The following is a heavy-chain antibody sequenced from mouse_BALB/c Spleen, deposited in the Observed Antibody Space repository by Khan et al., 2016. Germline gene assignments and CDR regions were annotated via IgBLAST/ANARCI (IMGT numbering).Heavy chain of an antibody. CDR3: AGRYAAVYY. Sequence: QIQLVQSGPELKKPGETVKISCKASGYTFTDYSIHWVKQAPGKGLKWMGWINTETGEPTYAVDFMGRFAFSLDTSARTAYLQINSLKHEDTAAYFCAGRYAAVYYWGQGTSVTVSS. D-gene: IGHD2-14*01. CDR1: GYTFTDYS. J-gene: IGHJ4*01. CDR2: INTETGEP. V-gene: IGHV9-2-1*01.